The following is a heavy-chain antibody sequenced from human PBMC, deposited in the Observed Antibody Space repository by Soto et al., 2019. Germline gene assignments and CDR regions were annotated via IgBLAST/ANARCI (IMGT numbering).Heavy chain of an antibody. J-gene: IGHJ6*02. CDR2: ISYDGTRR. CDR1: GVIFRTYA. CDR3: ARDRYGDSFYGLDA. D-gene: IGHD4-17*01. V-gene: IGHV3-30-3*01. Sequence: PVGSLRLSCAVSGVIFRTYAFHWVRQAPGRGLDWVSVISYDGTRRSYADSVRGRFTISRDNSKNTLYLQMNSLRTEDTAIYYCARDRYGDSFYGLDAWGQGTTVTVSS.